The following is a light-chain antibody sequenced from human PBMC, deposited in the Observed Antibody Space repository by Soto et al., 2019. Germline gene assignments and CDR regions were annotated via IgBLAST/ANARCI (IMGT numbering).Light chain of an antibody. Sequence: DIKMTQSPSTLSGSVGDRVTITCRASQTISSWLAWYQQKPGKAPKLLIYKASTLKSGVPSRFSGSGSGTEFTLTISSLQPDDFATYYCQQYNSYSEAFGQRTKV. CDR2: KAS. V-gene: IGKV1-5*03. CDR3: QQYNSYSEA. CDR1: QTISSW. J-gene: IGKJ1*01.